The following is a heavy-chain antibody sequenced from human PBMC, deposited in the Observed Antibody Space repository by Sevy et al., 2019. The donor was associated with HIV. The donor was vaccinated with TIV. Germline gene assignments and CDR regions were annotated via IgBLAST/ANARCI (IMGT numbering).Heavy chain of an antibody. J-gene: IGHJ4*02. D-gene: IGHD1-1*01. Sequence: GGSLRLSCEASGLTLSSYVMQWVRQAPGKGLEWVAVISYDGSLTYNRDAVKGRFTISRDNSKNTLYLQLNSLRTDDTAMYYCARDPGGTGYFDYWGRGTLVTVSS. CDR3: ARDPGGTGYFDY. CDR2: ISYDGSLT. CDR1: GLTLSSYV. V-gene: IGHV3-30*04.